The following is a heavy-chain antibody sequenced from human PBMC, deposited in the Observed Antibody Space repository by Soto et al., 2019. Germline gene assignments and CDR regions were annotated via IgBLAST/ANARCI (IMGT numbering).Heavy chain of an antibody. CDR3: ARDRYSGYNSQFDY. CDR2: INPNTRGT. CDR1: GYIFTGYD. Sequence: ASVKVSCKASGYIFTGYDIHWVRQAPGQGLEWMGWINPNTRGTHSAQRFQGRVTMTRDTSISTAYMELSSLRSDDSAVYYCARDRYSGYNSQFDYWGQGTLVTVSS. V-gene: IGHV1-2*02. J-gene: IGHJ4*02. D-gene: IGHD5-12*01.